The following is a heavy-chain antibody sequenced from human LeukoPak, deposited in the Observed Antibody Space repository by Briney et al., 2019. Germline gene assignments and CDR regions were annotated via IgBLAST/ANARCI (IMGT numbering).Heavy chain of an antibody. Sequence: SETLSLTCTVSGGSISSSSYYWGWIRQPPGKGLEWIGSIYYSGSTYYNPSLKSRVTISVDTSKNQFSLKLSSVTAADTAVYYCARGRTGSGRRYYFDYWGQGTLVTVSS. V-gene: IGHV4-39*07. CDR3: ARGRTGSGRRYYFDY. CDR1: GGSISSSSYY. D-gene: IGHD3-10*01. CDR2: IYYSGST. J-gene: IGHJ4*02.